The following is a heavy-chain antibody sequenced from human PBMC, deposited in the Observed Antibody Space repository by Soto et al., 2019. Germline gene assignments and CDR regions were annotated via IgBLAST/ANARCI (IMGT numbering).Heavy chain of an antibody. CDR1: GGSISSGGYY. V-gene: IGHV4-31*03. D-gene: IGHD4-17*01. CDR3: ARRPIRTTVTTDAFDI. CDR2: IYYSGST. Sequence: QVQLQESGPGLVKPSQTPSLTCTVSGGSISSGGYYWSWIRQHPGKGLEWIGYIYYSGSTYYNPSLRSRVTRSVDTSKNQFSLRLSSVTAAGTAVYYWARRPIRTTVTTDAFDIWGQGTMVTVSS. J-gene: IGHJ3*02.